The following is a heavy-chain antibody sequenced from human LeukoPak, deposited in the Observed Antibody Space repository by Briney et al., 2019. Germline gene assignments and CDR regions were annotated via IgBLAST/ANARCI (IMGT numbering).Heavy chain of an antibody. CDR3: AKDGYRSGWYVNY. Sequence: GGSLRLSCAASGFSFSSYAMSWVRQAPGKGLEWVSSIGSSGDHTYYVGSVKGRFTISRDDSKNTLYLQMNSLRAEDTAVYYCAKDGYRSGWYVNYWGQGTLVTVSS. V-gene: IGHV3-23*01. D-gene: IGHD6-19*01. J-gene: IGHJ4*02. CDR1: GFSFSSYA. CDR2: IGSSGDHT.